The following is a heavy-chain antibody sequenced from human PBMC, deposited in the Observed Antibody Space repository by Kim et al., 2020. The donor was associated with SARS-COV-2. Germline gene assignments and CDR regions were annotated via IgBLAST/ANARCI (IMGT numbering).Heavy chain of an antibody. CDR2: NT. D-gene: IGHD6-19*01. V-gene: IGHV1-3*01. J-gene: IGHJ4*02. CDR3: AREAVAGSFDY. Sequence: NTRSSQKFQARVSITRATSATTAYLELGGLRSEDTAVYYCAREAVAGSFDYWGQGTLVTVSS.